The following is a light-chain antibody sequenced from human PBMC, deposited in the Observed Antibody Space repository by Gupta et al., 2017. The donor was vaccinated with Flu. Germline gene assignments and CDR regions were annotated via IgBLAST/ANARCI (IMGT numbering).Light chain of an antibody. CDR3: QQSYEIPYA. V-gene: IGKV1-39*01. Sequence: PTFLSASVGDTVTITCGASQSIGSYFNCYQQTRGKAPKLLIYAATSLKSGVPSRFSGSGSATYMTLTISILHPEDFATFCCQQSYEIPYAFGPGTKVEIK. J-gene: IGKJ2*01. CDR1: QSIGSY. CDR2: AAT.